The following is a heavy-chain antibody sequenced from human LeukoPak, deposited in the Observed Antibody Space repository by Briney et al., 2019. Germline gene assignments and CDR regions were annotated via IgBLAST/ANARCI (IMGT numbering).Heavy chain of an antibody. CDR3: TRPGDSSGYSFDY. D-gene: IGHD3-22*01. V-gene: IGHV3-73*01. J-gene: IGHJ4*02. CDR1: GFTFSGSA. CDR2: IGSKANSYAT. Sequence: GGSLRLSCAASGFTFSGSAPHWVRQASGKGLEWVGRIGSKANSYATAYAASVKGRFTISRDDPKNTAYLQMNSLKTEDTAVXYCTRPGDSSGYSFDYWGQGTLVTVSS.